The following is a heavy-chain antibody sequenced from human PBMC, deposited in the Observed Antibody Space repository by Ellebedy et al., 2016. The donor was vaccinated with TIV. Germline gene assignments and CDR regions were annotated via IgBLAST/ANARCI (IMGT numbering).Heavy chain of an antibody. CDR1: GGSFSGYY. CDR3: ARMWWLRSLWFNP. CDR2: INHSGST. J-gene: IGHJ5*02. Sequence: SETLSLXXAVYGGSFSGYYWSWIRQPPGKGLEWIGEINHSGSTNYNPSLKSRVTISVDTSKNQFSLKLSSVTAADTAVYYCARMWWLRSLWFNPWGQGTLVTVSS. D-gene: IGHD5-12*01. V-gene: IGHV4-34*01.